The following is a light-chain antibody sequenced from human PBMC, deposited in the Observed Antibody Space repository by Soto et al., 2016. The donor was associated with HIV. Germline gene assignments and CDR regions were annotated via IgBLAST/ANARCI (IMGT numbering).Light chain of an antibody. V-gene: IGLV3-21*03. CDR2: DDS. J-gene: IGLJ1*01. CDR1: NIGDKT. Sequence: SYVLTQPPSVSVAPGKTATITCGANNIGDKTVHWYQQKPGQAPVLVLYDDSDRPSGIPERFSGSNSGNPATLTITRVEAGDEADYYCQVWDRRAEHRVFGTGTKVTVL. CDR3: QVWDRRAEHRV.